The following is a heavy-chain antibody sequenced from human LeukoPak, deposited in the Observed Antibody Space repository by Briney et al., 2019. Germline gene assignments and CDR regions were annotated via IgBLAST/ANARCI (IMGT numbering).Heavy chain of an antibody. V-gene: IGHV1-2*02. Sequence: ASVKVSCKASGYTFTAYYLHWVRQAPGQGLEWLGWMNPNSGDTNYAQKFQGRVTMTRDTSINTAYMELSRLTSDDTAVYYCARDGFVGVSFDQWGQGTLVTVSS. D-gene: IGHD3-16*01. CDR2: MNPNSGDT. CDR1: GYTFTAYY. J-gene: IGHJ4*02. CDR3: ARDGFVGVSFDQ.